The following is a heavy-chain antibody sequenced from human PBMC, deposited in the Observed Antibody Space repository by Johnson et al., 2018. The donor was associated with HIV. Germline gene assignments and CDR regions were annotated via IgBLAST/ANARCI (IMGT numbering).Heavy chain of an antibody. CDR1: QFTFSSYD. Sequence: EVQLVESGGGLAKPAWSPRLSCAASQFTFSSYDMNCVRQAPGNGLEWVANIKEDGSEKYYVDSVRGRFTISRDNAKNSLYLQMNSLRAEDTALYYCARHQNYDSSGQGGGLDIWGQGTMVTVSS. V-gene: IGHV3-7*03. D-gene: IGHD3-22*01. CDR2: IKEDGSEK. CDR3: ARHQNYDSSGQGGGLDI. J-gene: IGHJ3*02.